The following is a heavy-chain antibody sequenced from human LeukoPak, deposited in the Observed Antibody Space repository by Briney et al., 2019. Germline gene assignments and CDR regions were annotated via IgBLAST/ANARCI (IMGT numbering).Heavy chain of an antibody. CDR2: IKQDGSEK. Sequence: PGGSLRLSCAASGFTFGNFWMSWVRQAPGKGLEWVANIKQDGSEKYYVDSVKGRFTISRDNAKNSLYLQMNSLRAEDTAVYYCARDGTYYYDSSGYRFDYWGQGTLVTVSS. CDR3: ARDGTYYYDSSGYRFDY. V-gene: IGHV3-7*01. J-gene: IGHJ4*02. D-gene: IGHD3-22*01. CDR1: GFTFGNFW.